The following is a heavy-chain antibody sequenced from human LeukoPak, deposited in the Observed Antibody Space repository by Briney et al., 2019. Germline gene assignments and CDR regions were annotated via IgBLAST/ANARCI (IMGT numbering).Heavy chain of an antibody. CDR2: TNPNSGNT. V-gene: IGHV1-8*01. CDR3: ARQISGYTTYYYYYGMDV. J-gene: IGHJ6*02. CDR1: GYTFTSYV. D-gene: IGHD3-22*01. Sequence: ASVKVSCKASGYTFTSYVINWVRQTTGQGLEWMGWTNPNSGNTGYAQKFQGRVSMTRNTSTHTAYMDLSSLRSEDTAVYYCARQISGYTTYYYYYGMDVWGQGTTVTVSS.